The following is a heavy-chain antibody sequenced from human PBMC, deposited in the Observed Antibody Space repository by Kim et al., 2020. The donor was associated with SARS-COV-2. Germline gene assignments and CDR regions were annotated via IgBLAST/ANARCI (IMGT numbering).Heavy chain of an antibody. V-gene: IGHV3-30*02. D-gene: IGHD3-10*01. J-gene: IGHJ6*02. CDR3: AKGGFYYYGSGSYDYGMDV. Sequence: KGRFTISRDNSKNTLYLQMNSLRAEDTAVYYCAKGGFYYYGSGSYDYGMDVWGQGTTVTVSS.